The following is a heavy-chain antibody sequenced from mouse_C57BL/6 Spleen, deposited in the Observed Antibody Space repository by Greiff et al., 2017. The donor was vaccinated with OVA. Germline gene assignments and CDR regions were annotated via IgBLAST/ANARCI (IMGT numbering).Heavy chain of an antibody. Sequence: GGGLVQPKGSLKLSCAASGFTFNTYAMHWVRQAPGKGLEWVARIRSKSSNYATYYADSVKDRFTISRDDSQSMSYLQMNNLKTEDTAMYYCVNSFKGWGYFDVWGTGTTVTVSS. J-gene: IGHJ1*03. CDR1: GFTFNTYA. D-gene: IGHD2-3*01. V-gene: IGHV10-3*01. CDR2: IRSKSSNYAT. CDR3: VNSFKGWGYFDV.